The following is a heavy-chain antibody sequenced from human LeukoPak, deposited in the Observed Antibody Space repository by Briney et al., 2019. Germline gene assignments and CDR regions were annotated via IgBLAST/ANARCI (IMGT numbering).Heavy chain of an antibody. CDR3: TTLLQHHFGY. J-gene: IGHJ4*02. CDR1: GFTFSSYT. Sequence: GGSLRLSCAASGFTFSSYTINWVRQALGQGLEWVSTISDPHSGSQTHYADSVKGRFTISRDDSQNTVYLQMDSLRAEDTAVYYCTTLLQHHFGYWGQGTQVTVSS. V-gene: IGHV3-23*01. CDR2: ISDPHSGSQT. D-gene: IGHD2-21*02.